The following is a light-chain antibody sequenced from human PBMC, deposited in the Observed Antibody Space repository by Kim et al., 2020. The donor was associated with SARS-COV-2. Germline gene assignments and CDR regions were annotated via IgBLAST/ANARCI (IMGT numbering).Light chain of an antibody. Sequence: QSVLTQPPSVSAAPGQKVTISCSGSGSNIGNDYVSWYQQLPGAAPKLLIYDNNKRPSGIPDRFSGSKSGTSATLVITGLQTGDEADYYCGTWDNSLSARFGGGTQLTVL. CDR3: GTWDNSLSAR. CDR2: DNN. V-gene: IGLV1-51*01. CDR1: GSNIGNDY. J-gene: IGLJ2*01.